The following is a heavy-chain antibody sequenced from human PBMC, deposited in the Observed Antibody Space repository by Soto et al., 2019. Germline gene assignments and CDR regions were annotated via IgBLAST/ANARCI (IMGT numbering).Heavy chain of an antibody. CDR3: AEDSQTPPIGRYGMDV. Sequence: QVQLVESGGGVVQPGRSLRLSCAASGFTFSSYGMHWVRQAPGKGLEWVAVISYDGSNKYYGDSVKGRFTISRDNSKNTLYRQMNSLRAEDTAVYYCAEDSQTPPIGRYGMDVWGQGTTVTVSS. V-gene: IGHV3-30*18. CDR2: ISYDGSNK. J-gene: IGHJ6*02. CDR1: GFTFSSYG. D-gene: IGHD2-15*01.